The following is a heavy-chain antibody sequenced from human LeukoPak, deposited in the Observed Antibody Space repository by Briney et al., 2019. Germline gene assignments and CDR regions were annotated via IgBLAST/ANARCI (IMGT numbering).Heavy chain of an antibody. D-gene: IGHD6-13*01. J-gene: IGHJ4*02. Sequence: PGGSLRLSCAASGFTFSNYAMSWVRQAPGKGLEWVSAISANGGGTYYADSVKGRFTISMDNSKNTLYLQMNSLRAEDTAVYYCAKGSSPFDYWGQGTLVTVSS. V-gene: IGHV3-23*01. CDR2: ISANGGGT. CDR3: AKGSSPFDY. CDR1: GFTFSNYA.